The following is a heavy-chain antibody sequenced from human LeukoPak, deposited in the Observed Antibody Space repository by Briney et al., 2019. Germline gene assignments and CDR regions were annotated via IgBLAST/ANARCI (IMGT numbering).Heavy chain of an antibody. D-gene: IGHD3-22*01. CDR3: ARDLHYDSGGYYQIGAFDI. CDR1: GGSISSSNW. CDR2: IYHSGGT. J-gene: IGHJ3*02. Sequence: SETLSLTCAVSGGSISSSNWWSWVRQPPGKGLEWFGEIYHSGGTNYNPSLKSRVTISVDKSKNQFSLKLSSVTAADTAVYYCARDLHYDSGGYYQIGAFDIWGQGTMVTVSS. V-gene: IGHV4-4*02.